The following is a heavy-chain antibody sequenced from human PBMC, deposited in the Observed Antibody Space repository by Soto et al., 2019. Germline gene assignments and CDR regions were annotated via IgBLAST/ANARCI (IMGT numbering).Heavy chain of an antibody. CDR2: INHSGTT. J-gene: IGHJ5*02. CDR1: GGSFSSYQ. V-gene: IGHV4-34*01. Sequence: TSETLSLTCAVRGGSFSSYQWSRIRQTPGQGLEWIGEINHSGTTNYNPSFKSRVTLSVDTSKKEFSLKVTSVSAADTAIYYCPRPWRFHLWGQGTLVTVSS. CDR3: PRPWRFHL. D-gene: IGHD3-3*01.